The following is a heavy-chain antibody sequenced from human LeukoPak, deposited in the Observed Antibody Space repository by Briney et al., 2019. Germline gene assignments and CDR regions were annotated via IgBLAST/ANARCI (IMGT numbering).Heavy chain of an antibody. CDR1: GGSISSSRDY. V-gene: IGHV4-39*01. D-gene: IGHD6-19*01. J-gene: IGHJ4*02. CDR3: ARSTPIAVAGNFDY. Sequence: SGTLSLTCTVSGGSISSSRDYWGWIRQPPGKGLEWIASIYYSGSTYYKPSLKSRVTISVDTSKNQFSLKVSSVTAADTAVYFCARSTPIAVAGNFDYWGQGTLVTVPS. CDR2: IYYSGST.